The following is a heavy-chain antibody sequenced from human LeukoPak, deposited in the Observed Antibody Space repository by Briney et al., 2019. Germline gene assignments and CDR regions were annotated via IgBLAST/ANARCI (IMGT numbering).Heavy chain of an antibody. D-gene: IGHD6-13*01. CDR1: GYTFTSYG. V-gene: IGHV1-18*01. CDR2: ISAYNGNT. CDR3: ARSPPGIAAAGHFDY. Sequence: ASVKVSCKASGYTFTSYGISWVRQAPGQGLEWMGWISAYNGNTNYAQKLQGRVTMTTDTSTSTAYMELRSLRSDDTAVYYCARSPPGIAAAGHFDYWGQGTLVTVSS. J-gene: IGHJ4*02.